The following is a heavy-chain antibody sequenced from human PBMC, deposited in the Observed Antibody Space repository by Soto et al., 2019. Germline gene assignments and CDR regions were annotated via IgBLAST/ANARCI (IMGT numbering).Heavy chain of an antibody. CDR1: GFTFSSYS. Sequence: PGGSLRLSCAASGFTFSSYSMNWVRQAPGKGLEWVSGISWNSGSIGYADSVKGRFTISRDNAKNSLYLQMNSLRAEDTALYYCAKAVRPSLVVVPAAPDYFDYWGQGTLVTVSS. CDR3: AKAVRPSLVVVPAAPDYFDY. D-gene: IGHD2-2*01. CDR2: ISWNSGSI. J-gene: IGHJ4*02. V-gene: IGHV3-9*01.